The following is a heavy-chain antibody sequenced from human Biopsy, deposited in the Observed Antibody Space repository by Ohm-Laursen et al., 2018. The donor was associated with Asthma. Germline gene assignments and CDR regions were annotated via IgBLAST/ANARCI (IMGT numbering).Heavy chain of an antibody. Sequence: SLRLSCSASGFTFRSYGMDWVRQAPGKGLEWVALMSYDGSIKDYADSVKGRFTISRDNSMNTLYLHMNSLRVEDTAVYYCARGLDYSGRSGFDYWGQGTLVIVSS. V-gene: IGHV3-33*05. J-gene: IGHJ4*02. CDR2: MSYDGSIK. D-gene: IGHD3-10*01. CDR1: GFTFRSYG. CDR3: ARGLDYSGRSGFDY.